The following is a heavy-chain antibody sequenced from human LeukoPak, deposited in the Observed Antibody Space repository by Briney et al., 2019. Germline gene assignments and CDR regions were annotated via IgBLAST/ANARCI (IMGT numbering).Heavy chain of an antibody. CDR3: ARVAMLGYCSGGSCQYYDY. V-gene: IGHV3-21*01. CDR2: ISSSSSYI. D-gene: IGHD2-15*01. J-gene: IGHJ4*02. Sequence: GGSLRLSCAASGFTFSSYSMNWVRQGPGKGLECVSSISSSSSYIYYADSVKGRFTISRDNAKNSLYLQMNSLRAEDTAVYYCARVAMLGYCSGGSCQYYDYWGQGTLVTVSS. CDR1: GFTFSSYS.